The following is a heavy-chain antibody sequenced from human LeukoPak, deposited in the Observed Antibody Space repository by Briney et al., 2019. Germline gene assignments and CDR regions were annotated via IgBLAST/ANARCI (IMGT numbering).Heavy chain of an antibody. J-gene: IGHJ4*02. CDR2: INPNSGGT. V-gene: IGHV1-2*02. CDR1: GYTFTGYY. CDR3: ARDIVVVPLLDDSNYFDY. Sequence: GASVKVSCKASGYTFTGYYMHWVRQAPGQGLEWMGWINPNSGGTNYAQKFQGRVTMTRDTSISTAYMELSRLRSDDTAVYYCARDIVVVPLLDDSNYFDYWGQGTLVTVSS. D-gene: IGHD2-2*01.